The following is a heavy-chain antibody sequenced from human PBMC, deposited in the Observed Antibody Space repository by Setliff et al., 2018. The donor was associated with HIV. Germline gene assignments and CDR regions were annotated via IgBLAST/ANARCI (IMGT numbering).Heavy chain of an antibody. CDR2: ISPDNANT. CDR3: VRDLEPHYDDFGPFDY. J-gene: IGHJ4*02. D-gene: IGHD4-17*01. CDR1: GYTFTDYF. Sequence: GASVKVSCKSSGYTFTDYFMHWVRQAPGQGLEWMGWISPDNANTRISQRFRGSVTMTRDRSINTAYMEFSGLTSDDTAIYYCVRDLEPHYDDFGPFDYWGPGTLVTVSS. V-gene: IGHV1-2*02.